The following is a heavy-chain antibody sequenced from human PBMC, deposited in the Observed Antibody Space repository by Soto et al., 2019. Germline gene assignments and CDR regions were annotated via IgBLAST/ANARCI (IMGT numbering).Heavy chain of an antibody. Sequence: QVQLVQSGAEVKKPGSSVKVSCKASGGAFTTYGFSWVKQAPGQGPEWMGEMIPMSGVTNYAQSCQGRVPITAEESSNTSYIEIIGLRSEDTAVYYCARLPHCSGGTCSQFDYWGQGTLVPVSS. CDR3: ARLPHCSGGTCSQFDY. CDR2: MIPMSGVT. CDR1: GGAFTTYG. D-gene: IGHD2-15*01. J-gene: IGHJ4*02. V-gene: IGHV1-69*01.